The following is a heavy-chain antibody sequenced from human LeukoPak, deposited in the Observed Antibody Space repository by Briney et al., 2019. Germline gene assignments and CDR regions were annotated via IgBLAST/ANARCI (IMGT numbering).Heavy chain of an antibody. CDR1: GYTFTGYY. J-gene: IGHJ6*02. CDR2: INPNSGGT. D-gene: IGHD2-2*01. V-gene: IGHV1-2*02. CDR3: ATCRIVVVPAAKGYYYGMDV. Sequence: VASVKVSCKASGYTFTGYYMHWVRQAPGQGLEWMGWINPNSGGTNYAQKFQGRVTMTRDTSISTAYMELSRLRSDDTAVYYCATCRIVVVPAAKGYYYGMDVWGQGTTVTVSS.